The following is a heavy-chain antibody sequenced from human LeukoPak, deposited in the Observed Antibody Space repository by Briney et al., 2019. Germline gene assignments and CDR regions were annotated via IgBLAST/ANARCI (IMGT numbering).Heavy chain of an antibody. CDR3: ASLYSSGWPYFDY. CDR1: GFTFSSYW. D-gene: IGHD6-19*01. V-gene: IGHV3-74*01. J-gene: IGHJ4*02. Sequence: GGSLRLSCAASGFTFSSYWMHWVRQAPGKGLVWVSRINSDGSSTSYADSVKGRFTISRDNAKNTLYLQMNSLRAEDTAVYYCASLYSSGWPYFDYWGQGTLVTVSS. CDR2: INSDGSST.